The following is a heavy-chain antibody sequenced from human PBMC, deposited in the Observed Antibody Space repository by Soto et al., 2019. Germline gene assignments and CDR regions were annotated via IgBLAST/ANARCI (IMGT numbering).Heavy chain of an antibody. V-gene: IGHV4-31*03. J-gene: IGHJ4*02. CDR3: ARVSAGYSSSSFGY. CDR1: GGSISSGGYY. D-gene: IGHD6-13*01. CDR2: IYYSGST. Sequence: SETLSLTCTVSGGSISSGGYYWSWIRQHPGKGLEWIGYIYYSGSTYYNPSLKSRVTISVDTSKNQFSLKLSSVTAADTAVYYCARVSAGYSSSSFGYWGQGTLVTVSS.